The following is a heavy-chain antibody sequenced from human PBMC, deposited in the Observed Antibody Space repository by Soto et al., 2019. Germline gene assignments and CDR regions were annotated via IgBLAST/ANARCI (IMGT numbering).Heavy chain of an antibody. D-gene: IGHD3-22*01. CDR1: GGSISSSSYY. CDR3: ARRLYYDSSGFEGGGMDV. Sequence: QLQLQESGPGLVKPSETLSLTCTVSGGSISSSSYYWGWIRQPPGKGLEWIGSIYYSGSTYYNPSLKSRVTISVDTSKNQFALMMDSVTAADTAVYYCARRLYYDSSGFEGGGMDVWGQGTTATVSS. J-gene: IGHJ6*02. V-gene: IGHV4-39*01. CDR2: IYYSGST.